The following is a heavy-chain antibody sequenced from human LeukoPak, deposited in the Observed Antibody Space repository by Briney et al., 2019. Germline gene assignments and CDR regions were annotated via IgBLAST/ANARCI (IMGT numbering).Heavy chain of an antibody. J-gene: IGHJ3*02. Sequence: ASVKVSCKASGYTFTSYGISWVRQAPGQGLEWMGWSSAYNGNTNYAQKLQGRVTMNTDTSTNTAYMELRSLISDDTAVYYCARATGTWGHDGFDIWGQGTMVTVSS. CDR1: GYTFTSYG. CDR2: SSAYNGNT. D-gene: IGHD3-16*01. V-gene: IGHV1-18*01. CDR3: ARATGTWGHDGFDI.